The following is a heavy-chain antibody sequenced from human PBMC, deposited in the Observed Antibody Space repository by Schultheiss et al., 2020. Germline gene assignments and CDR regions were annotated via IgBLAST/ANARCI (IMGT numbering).Heavy chain of an antibody. V-gene: IGHV4-59*12. D-gene: IGHD6-13*01. CDR1: GDSISSYY. CDR2: IYYSGST. J-gene: IGHJ3*02. CDR3: ARNGGLAALDAFDI. Sequence: SETLSLTCSVSGDSISSYYWGWIRQPPGKGLEWIAYIYYSGSTYYNPSLKSRLTISVDTSKNQFSLKLSSVTAADTAVYYCARNGGLAALDAFDIWGLGTMVTVSS.